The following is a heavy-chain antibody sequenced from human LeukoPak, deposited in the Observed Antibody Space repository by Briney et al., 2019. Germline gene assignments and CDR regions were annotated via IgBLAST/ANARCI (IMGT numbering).Heavy chain of an antibody. Sequence: ASVKVSCKASGGTFSSYAISWVRQAPGQGLEWMGCINPNRGDTNYAQKFQGRVSMTRDTSISTDYMELNGLKSDDTAVYYCARALAQRINGYFHHWGQGTLVSVSS. CDR2: INPNRGDT. V-gene: IGHV1-2*02. J-gene: IGHJ1*01. D-gene: IGHD2-8*01. CDR1: GGTFSSYA. CDR3: ARALAQRINGYFHH.